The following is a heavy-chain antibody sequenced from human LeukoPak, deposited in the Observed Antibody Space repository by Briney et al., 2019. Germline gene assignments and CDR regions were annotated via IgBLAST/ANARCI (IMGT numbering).Heavy chain of an antibody. CDR2: IYFTGST. CDR3: ARGGGSPHN. D-gene: IGHD3-10*01. J-gene: IGHJ4*02. V-gene: IGHV4-59*11. CDR1: GGSISSHY. Sequence: SETLSLTCTVSGGSISSHYWSCIRQPPGRGLGWVGYIYFTGSTNYNPSLKSGVTISLDTSKNQFSLKLSSVTAADTAMYYCARGGGSPHNWGQGTMVTVSS.